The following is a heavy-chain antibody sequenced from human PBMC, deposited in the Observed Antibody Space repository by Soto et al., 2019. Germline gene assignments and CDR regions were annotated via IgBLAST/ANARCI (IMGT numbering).Heavy chain of an antibody. D-gene: IGHD3-10*01. V-gene: IGHV3-23*01. CDR3: ARDRGFGAGHGMDV. CDR2: ISARGGTT. Sequence: EVQLLESGGDLVQPGGSLRLSCEASGFTFSNYAMSWVRQAPGKGLEWVTGISARGGTTYYVDFVKGRFTISRDNSKNTLYLQMNALRAEDRAVYYCARDRGFGAGHGMDVWGQGTTVTVSS. J-gene: IGHJ6*02. CDR1: GFTFSNYA.